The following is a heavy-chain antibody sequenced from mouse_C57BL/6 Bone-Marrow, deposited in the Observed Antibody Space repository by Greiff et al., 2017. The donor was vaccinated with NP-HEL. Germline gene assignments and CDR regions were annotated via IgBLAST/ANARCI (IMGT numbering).Heavy chain of an antibody. CDR3: SRGAYYSNYGYFDV. CDR2: ISYDGSN. D-gene: IGHD2-5*01. Sequence: VQLKESGPGLVKPSQSLSLTCSVTGYSITSGYYWNWIRQFPGNKLEWMGYISYDGSNNYNPSLKNRISITRDTSKNQFFLKLNSVTTEDTATYYWSRGAYYSNYGYFDVWGTGTTVTVSS. J-gene: IGHJ1*03. V-gene: IGHV3-6*01. CDR1: GYSITSGYY.